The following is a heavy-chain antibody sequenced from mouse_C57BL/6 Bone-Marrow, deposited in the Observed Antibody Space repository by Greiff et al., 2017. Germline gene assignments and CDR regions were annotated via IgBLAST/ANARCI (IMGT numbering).Heavy chain of an antibody. CDR2: IFPGSGST. Sequence: VKVVESGPELVKPGASVKISCKASGYTFTDYYINWVKQRPGQGLEWIGWIFPGSGSTYYNEKFKGKATLTVDKSSSTAYMLLSSLTSEDSAVXFCARDLYGNYGGYFYYAMGYWGQGTSVTVSS. D-gene: IGHD2-10*02. J-gene: IGHJ4*01. CDR3: ARDLYGNYGGYFYYAMGY. CDR1: GYTFTDYY. V-gene: IGHV1-75*01.